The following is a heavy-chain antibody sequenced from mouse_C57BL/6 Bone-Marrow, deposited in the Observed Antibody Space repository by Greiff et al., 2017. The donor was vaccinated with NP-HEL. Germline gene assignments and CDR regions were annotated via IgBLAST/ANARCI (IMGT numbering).Heavy chain of an antibody. CDR3: VTLFDGYDGAY. CDR2: IRSKSNNYAT. CDR1: GFSFNTYA. Sequence: EVQRVESGGGLVQPKGSLKLSCAASGFSFNTYAMNWVRQAPGKGLEWVARIRSKSNNYATYYADSVKARFTIPRDESESMLYLQMNSLKTEDTAVYYCVTLFDGYDGAYWGQGTLVTVSA. D-gene: IGHD2-3*01. V-gene: IGHV10-1*01. J-gene: IGHJ3*01.